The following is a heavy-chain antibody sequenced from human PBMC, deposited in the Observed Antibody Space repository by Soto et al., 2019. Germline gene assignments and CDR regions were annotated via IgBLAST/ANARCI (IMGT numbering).Heavy chain of an antibody. D-gene: IGHD2-15*01. CDR3: AKDQVRGYCSGGSGYASDYYYGMDV. J-gene: IGHJ6*01. V-gene: IGHV3-23*01. CDR1: GFTFSSYA. Sequence: EVQLLESGGGLVQPGGSLRLSCAASGFTFSSYAMSWVRQAPGKGLEWVSAISGSGGSTYYADSVKGRFTISRDNSKNTLYLQMNSLRAEDTAVYYCAKDQVRGYCSGGSGYASDYYYGMDVW. CDR2: ISGSGGST.